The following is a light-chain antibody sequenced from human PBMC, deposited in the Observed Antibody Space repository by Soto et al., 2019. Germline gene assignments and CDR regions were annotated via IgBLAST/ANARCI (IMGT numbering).Light chain of an antibody. CDR1: QNINSY. Sequence: DIQMTQSPSSLSASVGDRVTITCRASQNINSYVNWYQQKPGKAPKLLIYAASSLQSGVPSRFSGSESGTDFTLTISRLQPEDFATYYCQQIYSNPPWTFGQGTKVEVK. CDR3: QQIYSNPPWT. V-gene: IGKV1-39*01. CDR2: AAS. J-gene: IGKJ1*01.